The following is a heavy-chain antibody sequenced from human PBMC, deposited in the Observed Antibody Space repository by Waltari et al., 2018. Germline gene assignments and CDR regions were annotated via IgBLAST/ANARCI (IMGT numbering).Heavy chain of an antibody. V-gene: IGHV4-34*01. CDR2: INHSGST. CDR3: AGGSAAAFDY. CDR1: GGSFSGYY. D-gene: IGHD6-13*01. J-gene: IGHJ4*02. Sequence: QVQLQQWGAGLLKPSETLSLTCAVYGGSFSGYYWGWIRQPPGKGLEWIGEINHSGSTNYNPSLKSRVTISVDTSKNQFSLKLSSVTAADTAVYYCAGGSAAAFDYWGQGTLVTVSS.